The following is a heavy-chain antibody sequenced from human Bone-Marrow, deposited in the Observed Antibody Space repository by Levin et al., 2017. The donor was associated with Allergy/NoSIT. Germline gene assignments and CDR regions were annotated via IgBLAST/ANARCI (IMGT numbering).Heavy chain of an antibody. Sequence: ASVKVSCKASGYTFTDYYLHWVRQAPGQGLEWMGWIDPKRGDRKYAQKFQGRVTMTRDTSIRTAYMELSSRRSDDTAVYYCGRRRRLDYWGQGTLVSVSS. CDR3: GRRRRLDY. CDR2: IDPKRGDR. D-gene: IGHD5-24*01. J-gene: IGHJ4*02. V-gene: IGHV1-2*02. CDR1: GYTFTDYY.